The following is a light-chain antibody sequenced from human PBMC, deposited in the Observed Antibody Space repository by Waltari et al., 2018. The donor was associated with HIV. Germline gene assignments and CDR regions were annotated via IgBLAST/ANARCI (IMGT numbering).Light chain of an antibody. CDR1: QSLLHSNGYTY. V-gene: IGKV2-28*01. J-gene: IGKJ3*01. CDR3: MQALQTPLT. CDR2: LGS. Sequence: DIVMTQSPLSLPVTPGEPAAISCRSSQSLLHSNGYTYLDGYLQKPGQSPQLLIYLGSNRASGVPYRFSGSGSGTDFTLKISRVEAEDVGVYYCMQALQTPLTFGPGTKVDIK.